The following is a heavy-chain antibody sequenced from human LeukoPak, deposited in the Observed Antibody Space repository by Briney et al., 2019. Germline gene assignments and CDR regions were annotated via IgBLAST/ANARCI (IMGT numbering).Heavy chain of an antibody. CDR1: GFTFSNYG. CDR3: AKGVVAATNAAYYGMDV. Sequence: VGSLRLSCAAAGFTFSNYGMHWVRQAPGKGLEWVAVISYDESDKYYADSVKGRFTISRDNSKNTLYLQMNSRRTQDTAVYYCAKGVVAATNAAYYGMDVWGQGTTVPVSS. J-gene: IGHJ6*02. V-gene: IGHV3-30*18. CDR2: ISYDESDK. D-gene: IGHD2-15*01.